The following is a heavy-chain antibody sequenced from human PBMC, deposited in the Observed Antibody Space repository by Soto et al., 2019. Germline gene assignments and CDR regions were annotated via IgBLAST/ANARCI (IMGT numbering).Heavy chain of an antibody. J-gene: IGHJ2*01. CDR2: IFSNDEK. CDR1: GFSLSNARMG. CDR3: ARIRMTTVVTHWYFDL. V-gene: IGHV2-26*01. Sequence: QVTLKESGPVLVKPTETLTLTCTVSGFSLSNARMGVSWIRQPPGKALEWLAHIFSNDEKSYSTSLKSRLTISKDTSKSQVVLTMTNMDPVDTATYYCARIRMTTVVTHWYFDLWGRGTLVTVSS. D-gene: IGHD4-17*01.